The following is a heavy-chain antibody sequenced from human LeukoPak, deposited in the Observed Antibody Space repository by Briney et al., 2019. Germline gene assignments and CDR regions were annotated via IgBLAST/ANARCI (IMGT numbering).Heavy chain of an antibody. Sequence: GRSLRLSCAASGFTFSFYGMHWVRQAPGKGLEWVSSISSSSSYIYYADSVKGRFTISRDNAKNSLYLQMNSLRAEDTAVYYCARDNGFGEFPFDYWGQGTLVTVSS. CDR3: ARDNGFGEFPFDY. V-gene: IGHV3-21*01. J-gene: IGHJ4*02. CDR1: GFTFSFYG. CDR2: ISSSSSYI. D-gene: IGHD3-10*01.